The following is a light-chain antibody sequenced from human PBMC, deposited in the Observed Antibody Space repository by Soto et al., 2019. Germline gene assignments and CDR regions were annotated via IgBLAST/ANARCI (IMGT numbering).Light chain of an antibody. CDR2: GAS. Sequence: EIVMTQSPATLSVSPGERATLSCRASQSVSSNLAWYQQKPGQAPRLLIYGASNRATGIPARFSGSGSGTEFTLTISSLHSEDFAVYYCQQYNNWPPWTFGQGTKLEIK. V-gene: IGKV3-15*01. J-gene: IGKJ2*02. CDR1: QSVSSN. CDR3: QQYNNWPPWT.